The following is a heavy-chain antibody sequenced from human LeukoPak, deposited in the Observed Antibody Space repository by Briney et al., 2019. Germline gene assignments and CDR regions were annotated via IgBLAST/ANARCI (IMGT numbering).Heavy chain of an antibody. CDR1: GFTFSSYA. V-gene: IGHV3-64*01. Sequence: PGGSLRLSCAASGFTFSSYAMHWVRQAPGKGLEYVSAISSNGGSTYYANSVKGRFTISRDNSKNTLYLQMGSLRAEDMAVYYCARVGAPPYYFDYWGQGTLVTVSS. J-gene: IGHJ4*02. D-gene: IGHD1-26*01. CDR2: ISSNGGST. CDR3: ARVGAPPYYFDY.